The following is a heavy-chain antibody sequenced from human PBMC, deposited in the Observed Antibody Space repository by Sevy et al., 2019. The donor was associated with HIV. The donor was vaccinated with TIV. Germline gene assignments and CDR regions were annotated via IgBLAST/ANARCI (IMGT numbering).Heavy chain of an antibody. CDR2: IKQDGSEK. D-gene: IGHD6-6*01. CDR3: ASGIAACGWAFDI. Sequence: GGSLRLSCAASGFTFSSYWMSWVRQAPGKGLEWVANIKQDGSEKYYVDSVKGRFTISRDNAKNSLYLQMNSLRAEDTDVYYCASGIAACGWAFDIWGQGTMVTVSS. V-gene: IGHV3-7*01. CDR1: GFTFSSYW. J-gene: IGHJ3*02.